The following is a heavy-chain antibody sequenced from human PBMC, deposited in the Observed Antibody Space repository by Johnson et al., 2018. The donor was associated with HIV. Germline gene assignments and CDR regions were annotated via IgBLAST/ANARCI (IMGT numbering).Heavy chain of an antibody. V-gene: IGHV3-66*02. J-gene: IGHJ3*02. CDR2: IYSGGST. Sequence: VQLVESGGGLVQPGGSLRLSCVGSGFTVSRNYMNWVRQAPGKGLEWVSVIYSGGSTYYADSVKGRFTISRDSSKNTLYLQMNSLRAEDTAVYSCARESGWGHDAFDIWGQGTMVIVSS. CDR3: ARESGWGHDAFDI. D-gene: IGHD3-22*01. CDR1: GFTVSRNY.